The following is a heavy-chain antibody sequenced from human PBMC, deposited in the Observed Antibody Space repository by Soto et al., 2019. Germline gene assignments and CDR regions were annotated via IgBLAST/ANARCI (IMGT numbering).Heavy chain of an antibody. CDR3: ARDPVRGRYFDWLLGRVGMDV. Sequence: PSETLSLTCTVSGGSVSSGSYYWSWIRQPPGKGLGWIGYIYYSGSTNYNPSLKSRVTISVDTSKNQFSLKLSSVTAADTAVYYCARDPVRGRYFDWLLGRVGMDVWGQGTTVTVSS. V-gene: IGHV4-61*01. CDR2: IYYSGST. CDR1: GGSVSSGSYY. D-gene: IGHD3-9*01. J-gene: IGHJ6*02.